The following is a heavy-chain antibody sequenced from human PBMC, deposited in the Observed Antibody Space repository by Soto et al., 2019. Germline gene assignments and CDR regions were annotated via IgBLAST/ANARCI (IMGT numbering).Heavy chain of an antibody. D-gene: IGHD3-3*01. CDR2: ITYNGSNK. Sequence: PGGSLRLSCAASGFTFKNYAMGWVRQAPEKGLEWISAITYNGSNKYYIDSVKGRFTISRDNSKNTLYLQMNSLRAEDTAVYYCARGRRGDFWSGYSASRYYYGMDVWGQGTTVTVSS. V-gene: IGHV3-23*01. J-gene: IGHJ6*02. CDR3: ARGRRGDFWSGYSASRYYYGMDV. CDR1: GFTFKNYA.